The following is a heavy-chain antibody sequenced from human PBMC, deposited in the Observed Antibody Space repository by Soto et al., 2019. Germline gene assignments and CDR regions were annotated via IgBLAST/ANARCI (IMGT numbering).Heavy chain of an antibody. CDR2: IWYDGSNK. J-gene: IGHJ5*02. Sequence: GGSLRLSCAASGFTFSSYGMHWVRQAPGKGLEWVAVIWYDGSNKYYADSVKGRFTISRDNSKNTLYLQMNSLRAEDTAVYYCARAYCSSTSCHRWWFDPWGQGTLVTVSS. CDR3: ARAYCSSTSCHRWWFDP. CDR1: GFTFSSYG. V-gene: IGHV3-33*01. D-gene: IGHD2-2*01.